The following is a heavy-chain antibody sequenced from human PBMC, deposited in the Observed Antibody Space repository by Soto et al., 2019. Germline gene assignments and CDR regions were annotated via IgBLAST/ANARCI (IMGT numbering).Heavy chain of an antibody. CDR3: ARGRRPLNGGQFGTSGYFDY. J-gene: IGHJ4*02. Sequence: QVQLVQSGAEVKEPGASVKVSCKASGYSFIAYGLSWVRQAPGQGLEWMGWISVYNGKTNYAQNFQGRVTVTPDTSTSTVYMELRSLRSDDTAVYYCARGRRPLNGGQFGTSGYFDYWGQGTLVTVSS. CDR2: ISVYNGKT. V-gene: IGHV1-18*01. D-gene: IGHD3-22*01. CDR1: GYSFIAYG.